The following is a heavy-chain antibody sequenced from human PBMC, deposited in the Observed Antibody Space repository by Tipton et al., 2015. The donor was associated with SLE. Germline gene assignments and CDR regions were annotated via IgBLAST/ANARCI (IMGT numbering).Heavy chain of an antibody. J-gene: IGHJ5*02. CDR2: VHSRGNT. V-gene: IGHV4-39*01. CDR3: ARHDTNYGRNWFDP. D-gene: IGHD2-8*01. Sequence: GLVKPSETLSLTCSVSGDSISSGTFFWGWVRQSPETGLAWIGSVHSRGNTYYNPSLTSRVTISVDPSKNQFSLKLSSVTAADTAVYYCARHDTNYGRNWFDPWGQGTLVTVSS. CDR1: GDSISSGTFF.